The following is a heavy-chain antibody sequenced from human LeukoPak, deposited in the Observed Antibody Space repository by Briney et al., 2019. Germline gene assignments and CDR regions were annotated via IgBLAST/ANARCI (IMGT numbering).Heavy chain of an antibody. V-gene: IGHV3-49*04. CDR3: SRNGLVDFDY. CDR1: GFAFDDFA. Sequence: GGSLRLSCTTSGFAFDDFAMSWVRQPAGKGLEWVGFIRRRAYGGAAEYAASVKGRFIISRDDSKGIAYVQMNSLKTEDTAVYYCSRNGLVDFDYWGQGSRVIVSP. J-gene: IGHJ4*02. CDR2: IRRRAYGGAA.